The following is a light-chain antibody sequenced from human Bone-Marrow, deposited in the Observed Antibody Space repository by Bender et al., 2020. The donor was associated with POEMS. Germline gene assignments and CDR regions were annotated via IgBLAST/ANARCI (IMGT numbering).Light chain of an antibody. V-gene: IGLV2-23*02. Sequence: QSALTQPASVSGSPGQSITISCTGTSSDVGGYNYVSWYQQHPGKAPKLMVYEVNKWPSGVSNRFSGSKSGNTASLTISGLQAEDEADYYCCSYARSNTWVFGGGTRLTVL. J-gene: IGLJ3*02. CDR3: CSYARSNTWV. CDR2: EVN. CDR1: SSDVGGYNY.